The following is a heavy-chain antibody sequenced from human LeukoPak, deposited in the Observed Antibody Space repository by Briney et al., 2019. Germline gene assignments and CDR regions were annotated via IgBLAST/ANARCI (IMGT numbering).Heavy chain of an antibody. J-gene: IGHJ3*02. CDR3: ARRFIAAAGWAFDI. V-gene: IGHV4-39*01. Sequence: SETLSLTCSVSGGSIRSSDDYWGFVRQTPGKGLEWMGSIYYTGSSHYNPSLKSRATISVDTSKNQFSLKLSSVTAADTAVYYCARRFIAAAGWAFDIWGQGTMVTVSS. D-gene: IGHD6-13*01. CDR2: IYYTGSS. CDR1: GGSIRSSDDY.